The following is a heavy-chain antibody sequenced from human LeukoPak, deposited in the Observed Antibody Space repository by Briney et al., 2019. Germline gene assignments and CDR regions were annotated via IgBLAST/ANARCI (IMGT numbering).Heavy chain of an antibody. CDR3: ASSPGGRYCSSTSCSAFDI. CDR1: GGSISSYY. CDR2: IYYSGST. Sequence: SETLSLTCTVSGGSISSYYWSWIRQPPGKGLEWIGYIYYSGSTNYNPSLKSRVTMSVDTSKNQFSLKLSSVTAADTAVYYCASSPGGRYCSSTSCSAFDIWGQGTMVTVSS. V-gene: IGHV4-59*12. D-gene: IGHD2-2*01. J-gene: IGHJ3*02.